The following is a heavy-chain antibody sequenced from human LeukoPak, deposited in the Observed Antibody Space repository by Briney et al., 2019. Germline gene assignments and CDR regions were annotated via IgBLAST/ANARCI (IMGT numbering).Heavy chain of an antibody. CDR2: INHSGST. Sequence: SETLSLTCAVYGGSFSGYYWSWIRQPPGKGLEWIGEINHSGSTNYNPSLKSRVTISVDTSKNQSSLKLSSVTAADTAVYYCASLARAHYYGSGSYYAFDYWGQGTLVTVSS. V-gene: IGHV4-34*01. CDR1: GGSFSGYY. J-gene: IGHJ4*02. CDR3: ASLARAHYYGSGSYYAFDY. D-gene: IGHD3-10*01.